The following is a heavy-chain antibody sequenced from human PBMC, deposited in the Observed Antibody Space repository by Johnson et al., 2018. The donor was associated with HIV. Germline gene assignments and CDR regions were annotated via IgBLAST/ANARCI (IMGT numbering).Heavy chain of an antibody. CDR2: ISYDGRSH. CDR1: GFTFSSYG. Sequence: QVQLVESGGGVVRPGGSLRLSCAASGFTFSSYGMNWVRQAPGKGLDWVAFISYDGRSHFYADSVQGRFTISRDNSKNTLYLQMNSLTGEDTAIYYCAAGGGDCYPSHWGFCAFDIWGRGTMVTVSS. D-gene: IGHD2-21*01. V-gene: IGHV3-30*02. CDR3: AAGGGDCYPSHWGFCAFDI. J-gene: IGHJ3*02.